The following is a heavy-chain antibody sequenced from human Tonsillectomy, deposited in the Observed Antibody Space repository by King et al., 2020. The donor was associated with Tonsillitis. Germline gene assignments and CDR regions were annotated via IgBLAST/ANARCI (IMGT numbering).Heavy chain of an antibody. CDR2: IYYSGST. V-gene: IGHV4-39*01. CDR1: GGSISSSSYY. CDR3: ARRMNDAFDI. Sequence: QLQESGPGLVKPSETLSLTCTVSGGSISSSSYYWGWIRQPPGKGLEWIGSIYYSGSTYYNPSLKSRVTISVETSKNQFSLKLSSVTAADTAVYYCARRMNDAFDIWGQGTMVTVSS. D-gene: IGHD2-15*01. J-gene: IGHJ3*02.